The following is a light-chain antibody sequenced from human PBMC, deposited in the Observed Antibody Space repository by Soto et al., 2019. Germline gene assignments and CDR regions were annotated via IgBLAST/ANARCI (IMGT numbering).Light chain of an antibody. Sequence: QSVLTQPPSASETPGQSVTISCSGSTSNIGSNYVFWYQQLPGTAPKLLIYRNDQRPSGVPDRFSGSKSGTSASLAISGLRSEDETDYYCAAWDDSLNAWVFGGGTKLTVL. V-gene: IGLV1-47*01. CDR3: AAWDDSLNAWV. CDR2: RND. J-gene: IGLJ3*02. CDR1: TSNIGSNY.